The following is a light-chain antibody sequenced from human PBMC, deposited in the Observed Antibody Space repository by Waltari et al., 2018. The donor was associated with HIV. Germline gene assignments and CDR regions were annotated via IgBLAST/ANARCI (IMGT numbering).Light chain of an antibody. CDR2: GAS. V-gene: IGKV3-15*01. CDR3: QQYNNWPPYT. Sequence: EIVMTQSPATLSVSPGERATLSCWASQSVGSNLAWYQQRPGQAPRLLIYGASTRATGIPARFSGSGSGTEFTLTISSRRSVDFVVYYCQQYNNWPPYTFGRGTKLESK. J-gene: IGKJ2*01. CDR1: QSVGSN.